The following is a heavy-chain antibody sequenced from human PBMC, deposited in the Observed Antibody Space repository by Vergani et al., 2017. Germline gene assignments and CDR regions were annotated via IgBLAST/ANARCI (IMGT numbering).Heavy chain of an antibody. CDR2: IWYDGSNK. CDR3: ARQYDFWSGDYFDY. CDR1: GFTFSSYG. D-gene: IGHD3-3*01. Sequence: QVQLVESGGGVVQPGRSLRLSCAASGFTFSSYGMHWVRQAPGKGLEWVAVIWYDGSNKYYADSVKGRFTISRDNSKNTLYLQMNSLRAEDTAVYYCARQYDFWSGDYFDYWGQGTLVTVSS. V-gene: IGHV3-33*01. J-gene: IGHJ4*02.